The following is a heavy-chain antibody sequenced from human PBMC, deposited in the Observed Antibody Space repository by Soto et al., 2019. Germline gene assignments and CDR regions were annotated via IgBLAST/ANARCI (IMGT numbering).Heavy chain of an antibody. CDR2: ISFDGGNK. CDR1: GLTFSTYG. CDR3: ASRVPHGTYGAPYFQH. J-gene: IGHJ1*01. V-gene: IGHV3-30*03. Sequence: LRLSCAASGLTFSTYGMHWVRQAPGKGLEWVAVISFDGGNKYSADSVKGRFTISRDNSMNTLYLQMNSLRDEDTAMYYCASRVPHGTYGAPYFQHWGQGTLVTVSS. D-gene: IGHD3-16*01.